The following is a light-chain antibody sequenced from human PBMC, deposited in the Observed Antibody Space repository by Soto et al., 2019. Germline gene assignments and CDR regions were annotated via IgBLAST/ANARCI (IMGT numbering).Light chain of an antibody. CDR1: ISDVGGYQY. J-gene: IGLJ2*01. CDR3: SSYTSDFTII. CDR2: DVS. V-gene: IGLV2-14*03. Sequence: QSALTQPASVSGSPGQSITISCTGTISDVGGYQYVSWFQQHPGKAPKLMIYDVSDRPSGVSSRFSGSKSGNTASLTISGLQSEDEADHYCSSYTSDFTIIFGGGTQLTVL.